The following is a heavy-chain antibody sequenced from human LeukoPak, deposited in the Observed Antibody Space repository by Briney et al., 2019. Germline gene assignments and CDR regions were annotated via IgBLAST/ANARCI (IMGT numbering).Heavy chain of an antibody. V-gene: IGHV1-46*01. CDR2: INPSGGST. CDR1: GYTFTSYY. J-gene: IGHJ4*02. D-gene: IGHD6-13*01. Sequence: ASVKVSCKASGYTFTSYYMYWVRQAPGQGLEWMGLINPSGGSTSYAQKFQGRVTMTRDMSTSTVYMELSSLRSEDTAVYYCARDSRQQLVRFDYWGQGTLVAVSS. CDR3: ARDSRQQLVRFDY.